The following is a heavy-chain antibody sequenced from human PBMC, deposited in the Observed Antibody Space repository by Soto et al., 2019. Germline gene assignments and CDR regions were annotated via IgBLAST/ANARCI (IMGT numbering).Heavy chain of an antibody. Sequence: GASVKVSCKASGGTFSSYAISWVRQAPGQGLEWMGEIIPIFGTANYAQKFQGRVTITADESTSTAYMELSSLRSEDTAVYYCARDRGPSSGYYPYWFDYWGQGTLVTVSS. D-gene: IGHD3-22*01. CDR1: GGTFSSYA. CDR2: IIPIFGTA. J-gene: IGHJ5*01. CDR3: ARDRGPSSGYYPYWFDY. V-gene: IGHV1-69*13.